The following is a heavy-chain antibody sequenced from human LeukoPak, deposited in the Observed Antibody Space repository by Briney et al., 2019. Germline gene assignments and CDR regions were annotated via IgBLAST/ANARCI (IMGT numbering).Heavy chain of an antibody. CDR1: GFDFANYA. V-gene: IGHV3-23*01. D-gene: IGHD2-15*01. J-gene: IGHJ4*02. CDR3: GRGGLPDIVVVVAAPQAY. Sequence: GGTLRLSCTGPGFDFANYAMSWVRQAPGKGLEWISSISGSGFDTYLADSVKGRFTISRDNSRNTLYPHMNSLGAGDTAMYYCGRGGLPDIVVVVAAPQAYWGQGTQVTVSS. CDR2: ISGSGFDT.